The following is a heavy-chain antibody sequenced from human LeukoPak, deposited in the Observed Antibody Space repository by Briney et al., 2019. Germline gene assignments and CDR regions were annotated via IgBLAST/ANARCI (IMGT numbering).Heavy chain of an antibody. CDR3: ANPPAHSSAY. Sequence: GSLELFCAAFGFNVSCQYMDLGRQAPGEGAEWVSVISGSGGSTYYADSVKGRFTISRDDSKNTLYLQMNSLRAEDTAVYYCANPPAHSSAYWGQGTLVTVSS. D-gene: IGHD6-19*01. CDR1: GFNVSCQY. V-gene: IGHV3-23*01. CDR2: ISGSGGST. J-gene: IGHJ4*02.